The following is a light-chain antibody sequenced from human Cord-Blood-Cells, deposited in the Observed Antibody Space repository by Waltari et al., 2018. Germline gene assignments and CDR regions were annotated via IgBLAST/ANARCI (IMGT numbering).Light chain of an antibody. Sequence: DIQMTQSPSSLSASVGDRVTITCRASQSISSYLNWYQQKPGKAPKLLIYAASSLQRGVPSRFSGSGSVTDFTLTISSLQPEDFATYYWQQSYSTPLTFGGGTKVEIK. CDR2: AAS. J-gene: IGKJ4*01. CDR3: QQSYSTPLT. CDR1: QSISSY. V-gene: IGKV1-39*01.